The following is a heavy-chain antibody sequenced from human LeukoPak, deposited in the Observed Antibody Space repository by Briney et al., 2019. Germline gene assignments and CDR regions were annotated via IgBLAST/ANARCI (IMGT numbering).Heavy chain of an antibody. CDR1: GFTVSSNY. D-gene: IGHD5-12*01. Sequence: GGSLRLSCAASGFTVSSNYMSWVRQAPGKGLEWVSAISGSGGSTYYADSVKGRFTISRDNSKNTLYLQMNSLRAEDTAVYYCAKGQYSGYDYWAYWGQGTLVTVSS. J-gene: IGHJ4*02. CDR3: AKGQYSGYDYWAY. V-gene: IGHV3-23*01. CDR2: ISGSGGST.